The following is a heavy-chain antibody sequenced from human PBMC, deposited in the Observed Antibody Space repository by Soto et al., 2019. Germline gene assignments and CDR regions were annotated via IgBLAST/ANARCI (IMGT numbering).Heavy chain of an antibody. V-gene: IGHV1-2*02. CDR1: GYTFTGYY. CDR3: ARDYLTTVVTGY. CDR2: INPNSGGT. Sequence: ASVKVSCKASGYTFTGYYMHWVRQAPGQGLEWMGWINPNSGGTNYAQKFQGRVTMTRDTSISTAYMELSRLRSDDTAVYYCARDYLTTVVTGYWGQGTRVTVSS. J-gene: IGHJ4*02. D-gene: IGHD4-17*01.